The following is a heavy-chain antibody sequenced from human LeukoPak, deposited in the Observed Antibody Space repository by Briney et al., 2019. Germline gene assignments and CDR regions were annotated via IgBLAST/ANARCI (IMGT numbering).Heavy chain of an antibody. CDR1: GFTFDDYA. D-gene: IGHD3-22*01. J-gene: IGHJ4*02. CDR2: ISWNSGSI. Sequence: GRSLRLSCAASGFTFDDYAMHWVRQAPGKGLEWVSGISWNSGSIGYADSVKGRFTISRNNAKNSLYLQMNSLRAEDTALYYCAKDTYYYDSSGHDYWGQGTLVTVSS. V-gene: IGHV3-9*01. CDR3: AKDTYYYDSSGHDY.